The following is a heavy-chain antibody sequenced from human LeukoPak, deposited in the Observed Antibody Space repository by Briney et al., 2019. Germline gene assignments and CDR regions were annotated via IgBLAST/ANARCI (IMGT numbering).Heavy chain of an antibody. Sequence: RGSLRLSCAASGFTVSSNYMSWVRQAPGKGLEWVSVIYSGGSTYYADSVKGRFTISRDNSKNTLYLQMHSLRAEDTAVYYCARDLSSGWYDYWGQGTLVTVSS. CDR1: GFTVSSNY. V-gene: IGHV3-66*02. CDR3: ARDLSSGWYDY. D-gene: IGHD6-19*01. J-gene: IGHJ4*02. CDR2: IYSGGST.